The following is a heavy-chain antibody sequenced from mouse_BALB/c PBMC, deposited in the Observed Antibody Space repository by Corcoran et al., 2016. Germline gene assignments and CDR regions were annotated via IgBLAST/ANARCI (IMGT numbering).Heavy chain of an antibody. CDR2: ILPGSGST. D-gene: IGHD1-1*01. J-gene: IGHJ4*01. CDR3: ARHYGSSYEAMDY. CDR1: GYTFSSYW. V-gene: IGHV1-9*01. Sequence: QVQLQQSGAELMKPGASVKISCKATGYTFSSYWIEWVKQRPGHGLEWIGEILPGSGSTNYNEKFKGKATFTADTSSNTAYMQLSSLTSEDSAVYYCARHYGSSYEAMDYWGQGTSVTVSS.